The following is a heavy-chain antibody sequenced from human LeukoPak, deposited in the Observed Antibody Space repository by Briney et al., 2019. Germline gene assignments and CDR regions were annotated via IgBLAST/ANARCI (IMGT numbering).Heavy chain of an antibody. CDR3: ARTSIAARRANAFDI. CDR1: GGSFSGYS. CDR2: IYHSGST. Sequence: SETLSLTCAVYGGSFSGYSWSWIRQPPGKGLEWIGYIYHSGSTYYNPSLKSRVTISVDRSKNQFSLKLSSVTAADTAVYYCARTSIAARRANAFDIWGQGTMVTVSS. V-gene: IGHV4-30-2*01. D-gene: IGHD6-6*01. J-gene: IGHJ3*02.